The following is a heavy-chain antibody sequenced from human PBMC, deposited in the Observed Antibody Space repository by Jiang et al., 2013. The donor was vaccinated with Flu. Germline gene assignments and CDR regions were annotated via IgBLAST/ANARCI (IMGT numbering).Heavy chain of an antibody. Sequence: VQLVESGGGVVQPGRSLRLSCAASGFTFSSYGMHWVRQAPGKGLEWVAVIWYDGSNKYYADSVKGRFTISRDNSKNTLYLQMNSLRAEDTAVYYCAREGYRYDSSGYYPYYYGMDVWGQGTTVTVSS. CDR1: GFTFSSYG. D-gene: IGHD3-22*01. CDR2: IWYDGSNK. V-gene: IGHV3-33*01. CDR3: AREGYRYDSSGYYPYYYGMDV. J-gene: IGHJ6*02.